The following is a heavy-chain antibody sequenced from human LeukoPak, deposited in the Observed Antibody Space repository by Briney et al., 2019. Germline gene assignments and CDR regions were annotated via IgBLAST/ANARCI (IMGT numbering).Heavy chain of an antibody. Sequence: AGGSLRLSCAASGFTFSSYSMNWVRQAPGKGLEWLSSISSSSSYIYYADSVKGRFTISRDNAKNSLYLQMNSLRAEDTAVYYCARGVYYDPSKLDYWGQGTLVTVSS. CDR1: GFTFSSYS. V-gene: IGHV3-21*01. D-gene: IGHD3-22*01. CDR3: ARGVYYDPSKLDY. J-gene: IGHJ4*02. CDR2: ISSSSSYI.